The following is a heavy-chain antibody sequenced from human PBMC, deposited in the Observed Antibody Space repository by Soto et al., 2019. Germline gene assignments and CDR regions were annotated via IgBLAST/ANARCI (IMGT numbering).Heavy chain of an antibody. Sequence: GGSLRLSCAASGFTFSSYAMHWVRQAPGKGLEWVAVISYDGSNKYYADSVKGRFTISRDNSKNTLYLQMNSLRAEDTAVYYCARAAPGDCGGDCYSFDYWGQGTLVTVSS. CDR1: GFTFSSYA. D-gene: IGHD2-21*02. CDR2: ISYDGSNK. V-gene: IGHV3-30*04. J-gene: IGHJ4*02. CDR3: ARAAPGDCGGDCYSFDY.